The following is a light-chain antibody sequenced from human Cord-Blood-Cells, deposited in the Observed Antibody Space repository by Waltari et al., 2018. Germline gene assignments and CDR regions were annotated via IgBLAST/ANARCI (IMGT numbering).Light chain of an antibody. CDR3: QQYYSTPPA. V-gene: IGKV4-1*01. CDR2: WAS. Sequence: INCKSSQSVLYSSNNKNYLAWYQQKPGQPPKLLIYWASTRESGVPDRFSGSGSGTDFTLTISSLQAEDVAVYYCQQYYSTPPAFGQGTKLEIK. J-gene: IGKJ2*01. CDR1: QSVLYSSNNKNY.